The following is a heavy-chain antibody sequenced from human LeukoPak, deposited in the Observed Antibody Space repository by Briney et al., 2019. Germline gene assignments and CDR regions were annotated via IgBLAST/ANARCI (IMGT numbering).Heavy chain of an antibody. J-gene: IGHJ6*02. CDR2: INHSGST. CDR1: GGSFSGYY. Sequence: PSETLSLTCAVYGGSFSGYYWSWIRQPPGKGLEWIGEINHSGSTNYNPSLKSRVTISVDTSKNQFSLKLSSVTAADTAVYYCARVRIRVAARPQGDYGMDVWGQGTTVTVSS. D-gene: IGHD6-6*01. V-gene: IGHV4-34*01. CDR3: ARVRIRVAARPQGDYGMDV.